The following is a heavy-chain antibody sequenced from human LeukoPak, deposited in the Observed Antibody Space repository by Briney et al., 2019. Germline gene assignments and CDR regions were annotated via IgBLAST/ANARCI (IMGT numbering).Heavy chain of an antibody. J-gene: IGHJ4*02. CDR2: IYYSGST. D-gene: IGHD3-22*01. CDR3: AKHYDSSGYPLYYFDY. CDR1: GGSISSSSYY. V-gene: IGHV4-39*01. Sequence: PSETLSLTCTVSGGSISSSSYYWGWIRQPPGKGLEWIGSIYYSGSTYYNPSLKSRVTISVDTSKNQFSLKLSSVTAADTAVYYCAKHYDSSGYPLYYFDYWGQGTLVTVSS.